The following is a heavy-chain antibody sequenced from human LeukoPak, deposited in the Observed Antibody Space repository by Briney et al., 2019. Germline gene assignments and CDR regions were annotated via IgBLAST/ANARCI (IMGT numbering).Heavy chain of an antibody. V-gene: IGHV4-59*01. D-gene: IGHD4-11*01. CDR3: ARESHDYSNFDY. CDR1: GGSISSYY. J-gene: IGHJ4*02. CDR2: IYYSGST. Sequence: SETLSLTCTVSGGSISSYYWSWIRQPPGKGLEWIGYIYYSGSTNYNPSLKSRVTISVDTSKNQFSLKLSSVTAADTAVYYCARESHDYSNFDYWGQGTLVTVSS.